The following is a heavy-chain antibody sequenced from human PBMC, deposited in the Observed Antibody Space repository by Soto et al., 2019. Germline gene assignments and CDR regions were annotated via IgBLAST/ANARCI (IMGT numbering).Heavy chain of an antibody. D-gene: IGHD3-22*01. J-gene: IGHJ5*02. Sequence: LSLTCAVYGGSFSGYYWSWIRQPPGKGLEWIGEINHSGSTNYNPSLKSRVTISVDTSKNQFSLKLSSVTAADTAVYYCARGPLLDGYYDSSGYRFDPWGQGTLVTVSS. CDR1: GGSFSGYY. V-gene: IGHV4-34*01. CDR3: ARGPLLDGYYDSSGYRFDP. CDR2: INHSGST.